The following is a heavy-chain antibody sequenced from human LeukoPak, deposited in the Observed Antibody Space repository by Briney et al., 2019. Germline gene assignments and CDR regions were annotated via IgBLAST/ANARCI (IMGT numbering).Heavy chain of an antibody. CDR1: GGSFSGYY. CDR3: VRLSVVSPHRYFDL. Sequence: PSETLSLTCAVYGGSFSGYYWSWIRQPPGKGLEWIAYIYHTGGTNYNPSLKSRVTISVDTSKDQFSLRLTSVTAADTAVYHCVRLSVVSPHRYFDLWGRGTLVTVSS. J-gene: IGHJ2*01. CDR2: IYHTGGT. V-gene: IGHV4-34*01. D-gene: IGHD4-23*01.